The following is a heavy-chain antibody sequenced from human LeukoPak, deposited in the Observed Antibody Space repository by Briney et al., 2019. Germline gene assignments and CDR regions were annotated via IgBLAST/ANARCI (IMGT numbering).Heavy chain of an antibody. D-gene: IGHD3-3*01. CDR1: GGTFSSYA. Sequence: SVKVSCKASGGTFSSYAISWVRQAPGQGLEWMGGIIPIFGTANYAQKFQGRVTITADESTSTAYMELSSLRSEDTAVYHCARGLYDFWSGFKNWFDPWGQGTLVTVSS. J-gene: IGHJ5*02. V-gene: IGHV1-69*13. CDR2: IIPIFGTA. CDR3: ARGLYDFWSGFKNWFDP.